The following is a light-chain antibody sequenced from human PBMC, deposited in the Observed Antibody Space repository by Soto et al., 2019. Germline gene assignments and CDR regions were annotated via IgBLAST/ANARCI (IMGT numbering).Light chain of an antibody. V-gene: IGKV3-11*01. CDR2: DAS. CDR1: QTISSY. J-gene: IGKJ3*01. Sequence: EIVLTQSPATLSLSPGERATLSCRASQTISSYLAWYQQKPGQAPRLLIYDASNRATGIPARFSGSGSGTDFTLTINRLEPEDFAVYYCQQRHIWPITFGPGTKVDIK. CDR3: QQRHIWPIT.